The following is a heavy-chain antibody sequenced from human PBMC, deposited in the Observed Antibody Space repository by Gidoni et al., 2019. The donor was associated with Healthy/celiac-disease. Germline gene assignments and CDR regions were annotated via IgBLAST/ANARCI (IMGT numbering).Heavy chain of an antibody. V-gene: IGHV3-23*01. CDR2: ISGSGGST. Sequence: EVQLLESGGGLVQPGGSMRLSCAASGFTFTSDAMRWVRQAPGKGLEWVSAISGSGGSTYYADSVKGRFTISRDNSKNTLYLQMNSLRAEDTAVYYCAKIKGTYYDILTGYFSGFDYWGQGTLVTVSS. CDR1: GFTFTSDA. D-gene: IGHD3-9*01. CDR3: AKIKGTYYDILTGYFSGFDY. J-gene: IGHJ4*02.